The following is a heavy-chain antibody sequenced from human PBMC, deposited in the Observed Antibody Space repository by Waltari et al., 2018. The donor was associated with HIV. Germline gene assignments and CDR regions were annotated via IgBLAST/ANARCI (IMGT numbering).Heavy chain of an antibody. CDR3: ARVLVVSGIKSRLEYSVDY. Sequence: QVQLQESGPGLVNPSETLSLSCNVSGDSISSSYWSWIRQSPGKGLEWIGYLYYSGSSNYNPSLKSRVTISVETSTNQFSLRLRSVTAADTAVYYCARVLVVSGIKSRLEYSVDYWGQGTLVTVSS. D-gene: IGHD2-21*01. J-gene: IGHJ4*02. V-gene: IGHV4-59*01. CDR1: GDSISSSY. CDR2: LYYSGSS.